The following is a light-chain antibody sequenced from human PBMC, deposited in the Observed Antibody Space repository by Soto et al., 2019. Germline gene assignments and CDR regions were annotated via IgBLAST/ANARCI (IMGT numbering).Light chain of an antibody. CDR2: EAS. CDR1: QTINNW. J-gene: IGKJ1*01. CDR3: QQYNSYLWT. Sequence: DFQMTQSPSTLSASVGDRVTITCRASQTINNWLAWYQQKPGKAPKLLIYEASTLQSGVPSRFSGSGSGTKFTLTISSLQPDDFATYYCQQYNSYLWTFGQGTKVDIK. V-gene: IGKV1-5*03.